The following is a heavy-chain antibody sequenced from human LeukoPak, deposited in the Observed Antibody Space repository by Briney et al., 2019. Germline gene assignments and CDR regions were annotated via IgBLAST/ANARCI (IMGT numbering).Heavy chain of an antibody. CDR2: IYTSGST. J-gene: IGHJ6*03. Sequence: SETLSLTCTVSGGSISSYYWSWIRQPAGKGLEWIGRIYTSGSTNYNPSLKSRVTMSADTSKNQFSLKLSSVTAADTAVYYCARDKGSCSSTSCSPNYYMDVWGKGTTVTVSS. D-gene: IGHD2-2*01. CDR3: ARDKGSCSSTSCSPNYYMDV. CDR1: GGSISSYY. V-gene: IGHV4-4*07.